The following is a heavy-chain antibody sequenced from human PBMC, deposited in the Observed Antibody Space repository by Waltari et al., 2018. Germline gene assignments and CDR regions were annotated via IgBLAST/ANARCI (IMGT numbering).Heavy chain of an antibody. D-gene: IGHD2-2*01. J-gene: IGHJ4*02. CDR1: GGSISSGDYY. V-gene: IGHV4-30-4*08. CDR3: ARGGPVVPLFDY. Sequence: QVQLQESGPGLVKPSQTLSLTCTVSGGSISSGDYYWTCTRQPPGKGLEWIGYIYYSGSTYYNPSLKSRVTISVDTSKNQFSLKLSSVTAADTAVYYCARGGPVVPLFDYWGQGTLVTVSS. CDR2: IYYSGST.